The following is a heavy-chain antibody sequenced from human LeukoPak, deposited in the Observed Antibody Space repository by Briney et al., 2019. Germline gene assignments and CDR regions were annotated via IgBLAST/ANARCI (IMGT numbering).Heavy chain of an antibody. Sequence: GGSLRLSCAASGFTSSTYSMNWVRQAPGKGLEWVSSITSSSASMYYADSVKGRFTISRDNAENSLYLQMNSLRAEDTAVYYCARTYYDILTGYNPYFDYWGQGTLVTVSS. D-gene: IGHD3-9*01. CDR2: ITSSSASM. J-gene: IGHJ4*02. V-gene: IGHV3-21*01. CDR3: ARTYYDILTGYNPYFDY. CDR1: GFTSSTYS.